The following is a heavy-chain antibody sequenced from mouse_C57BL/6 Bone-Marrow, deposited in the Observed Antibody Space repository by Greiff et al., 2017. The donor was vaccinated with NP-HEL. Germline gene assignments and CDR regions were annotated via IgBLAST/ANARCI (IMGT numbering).Heavy chain of an antibody. CDR1: GYSITSDY. V-gene: IGHV3-8*01. CDR2: ISYSGST. CDR3: ARSNKGDYAMDY. Sequence: EVHLVESGPGLVKPSQTLSLTCSATGYSITSDYWNWIRKFPGNNLEYMGYISYSGSTSYNPSLKSRISITRDTSKNQYYLQLNSVTTEDTAADYCARSNKGDYAMDYWGQGTSVTVSS. J-gene: IGHJ4*01.